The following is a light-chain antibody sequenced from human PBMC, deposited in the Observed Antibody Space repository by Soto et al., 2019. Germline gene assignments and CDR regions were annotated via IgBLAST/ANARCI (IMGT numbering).Light chain of an antibody. CDR3: SSYAGGNYLRV. V-gene: IGLV2-8*01. CDR2: AVS. J-gene: IGLJ2*01. CDR1: SSDVGGYNY. Sequence: QSVLTQPPSASGSPGQSVTISCTGTSSDVGGYNYVSWYQQHAGKAPKLMIYAVSKRPSGVPDRFSGSKSGNTASLTVSGLQAEDEADYYCSSYAGGNYLRVFGGGTKVTVL.